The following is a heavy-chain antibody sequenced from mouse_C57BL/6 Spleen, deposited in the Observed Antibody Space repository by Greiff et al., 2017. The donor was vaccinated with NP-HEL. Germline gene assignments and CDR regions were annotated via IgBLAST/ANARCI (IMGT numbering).Heavy chain of an antibody. J-gene: IGHJ2*01. D-gene: IGHD1-1*01. CDR1: GYAFSSSW. CDR3: ASRSSAYYFDY. CDR2: IYPGDGDT. Sequence: QVQLQQSGPELVKPGASVKISCKASGYAFSSSWMNWVKQRPGKGLEWIGRIYPGDGDTNYNGKFKGKATLTADKSSSTAYMQLSSLTSEDSAVYFCASRSSAYYFDYWGQGTTLTVSS. V-gene: IGHV1-82*01.